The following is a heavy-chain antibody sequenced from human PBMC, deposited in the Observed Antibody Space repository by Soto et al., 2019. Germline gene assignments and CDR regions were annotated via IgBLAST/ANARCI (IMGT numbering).Heavy chain of an antibody. CDR1: DGYSIGSSAY. D-gene: IGHD3-22*01. V-gene: IGHV4-39*01. CDR3: AGLYPYESSGYQLNY. Sequence: SETMSLTCSVSDGYSIGSSAYRSWISKTPGKGLEWVGSIYYLGNTYYNPSLGSRVTISVDTSKNQFSLKLRSVTAADTAVFYCAGLYPYESSGYQLNYWGQGALVTVSS. CDR2: IYYLGNT. J-gene: IGHJ4*02.